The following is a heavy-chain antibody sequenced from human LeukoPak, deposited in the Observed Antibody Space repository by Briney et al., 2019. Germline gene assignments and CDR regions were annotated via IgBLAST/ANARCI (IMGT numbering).Heavy chain of an antibody. CDR1: GGSIDINNY. CDR3: TRESRPFCPFAY. J-gene: IGHJ4*02. Sequence: SETLSLTCGVSGGSIDINNYWGWVRQAPGKGLEWIGEICHGGNTNYNPCLRSRDYMSLDRANNLFSLSLTSVTAADTAVYYCTRESRPFCPFAYWGQGVLVTVSS. V-gene: IGHV4-4*02. CDR2: ICHGGNT. D-gene: IGHD2-2*01.